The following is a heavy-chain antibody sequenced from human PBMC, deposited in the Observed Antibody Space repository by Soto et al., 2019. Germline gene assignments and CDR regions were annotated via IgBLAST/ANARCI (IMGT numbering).Heavy chain of an antibody. Sequence: ASVKVSCKASGYSFTNFGISWVRQAPGQGLEWMGWISGYNGDTKYAQRLQGRVTVTADTSTSTAYLEVRSLRSDDTALYYCARDSSAGASHGYYFWGQGTLVTVSS. D-gene: IGHD5-18*01. J-gene: IGHJ4*02. CDR1: GYSFTNFG. CDR2: ISGYNGDT. V-gene: IGHV1-18*01. CDR3: ARDSSAGASHGYYF.